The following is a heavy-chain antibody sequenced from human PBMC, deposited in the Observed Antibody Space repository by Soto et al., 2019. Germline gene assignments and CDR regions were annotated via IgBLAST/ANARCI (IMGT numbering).Heavy chain of an antibody. D-gene: IGHD5-18*01. Sequence: SETLSLTCTVSGGSISSGDYYWSWIRQPPGKGLEWIGYIYYSGSTYYNPSLKSRVTISVDTSKNQFSLKLSSVTAADTAVYYCARDATAMVKGTPTYYFDYWGQGTLVTVSS. CDR1: GGSISSGDYY. CDR2: IYYSGST. CDR3: ARDATAMVKGTPTYYFDY. V-gene: IGHV4-30-4*01. J-gene: IGHJ4*02.